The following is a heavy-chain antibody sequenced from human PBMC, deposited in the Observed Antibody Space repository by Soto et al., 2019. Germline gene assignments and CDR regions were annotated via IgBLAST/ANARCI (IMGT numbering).Heavy chain of an antibody. Sequence: QVQLQESGPGLLKSSGTLSLTCAVSGGSISSSNLWSWVRQPPGQGLGWIGEIYHSGSANYNPSLKSRVIISVAKSKNQFSLKLSSVTAADTAVYYCARGSTTLVTPNWFDPWGQGTLVTVSS. D-gene: IGHD3-16*01. CDR2: IYHSGSA. J-gene: IGHJ5*02. V-gene: IGHV4-4*02. CDR1: GGSISSSNL. CDR3: ARGSTTLVTPNWFDP.